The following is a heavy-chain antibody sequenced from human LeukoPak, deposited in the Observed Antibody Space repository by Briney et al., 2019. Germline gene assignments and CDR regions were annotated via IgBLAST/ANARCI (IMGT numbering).Heavy chain of an antibody. Sequence: GASVKVSRKASGYTFTGYYMHWVRQAPGQGLEWMGWINPNSGGTNYAQKFQGWVTMTRDTSISTAYMELSRLRSDDTAVYYCARARNGEHIDYWGQGTLVTVSS. V-gene: IGHV1-2*04. CDR3: ARARNGEHIDY. CDR1: GYTFTGYY. J-gene: IGHJ4*02. D-gene: IGHD4-17*01. CDR2: INPNSGGT.